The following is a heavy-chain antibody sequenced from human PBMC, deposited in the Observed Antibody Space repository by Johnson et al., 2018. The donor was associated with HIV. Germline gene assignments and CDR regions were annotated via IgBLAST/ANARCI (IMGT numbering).Heavy chain of an antibody. Sequence: VQLVESGGGLAQPWGSLRLSCAASGFTFNTYAMTWVRQAPGQGLEWVSGISASGSSTYYADSVKGRFTISRDNAKNSLYLQMNSLRVEDTALYYCARESMVQGVTLYVVYAFDIWGQGTMVTVSS. J-gene: IGHJ3*02. V-gene: IGHV3-23*04. D-gene: IGHD3-10*01. CDR2: ISASGSST. CDR1: GFTFNTYA. CDR3: ARESMVQGVTLYVVYAFDI.